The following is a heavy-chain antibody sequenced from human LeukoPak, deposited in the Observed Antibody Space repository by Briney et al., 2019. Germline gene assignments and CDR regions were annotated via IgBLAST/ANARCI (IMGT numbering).Heavy chain of an antibody. CDR3: ARVFGHGRDYNYYQMDV. J-gene: IGHJ6*03. CDR2: IYHSGST. D-gene: IGHD3-3*01. V-gene: IGHV4-4*02. CDR1: GGSISSNNW. Sequence: PSETLSLTCAVSGGSISSNNWWSWVRQSPVKGLEWIGEIYHSGSTNYSPSLKSRVTISVDKSKNQFSLKLSSVTAADTAVYYCARVFGHGRDYNYYQMDVWGKGTTVTVSS.